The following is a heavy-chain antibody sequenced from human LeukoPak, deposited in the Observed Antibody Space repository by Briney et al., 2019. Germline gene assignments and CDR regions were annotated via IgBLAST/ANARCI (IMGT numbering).Heavy chain of an antibody. Sequence: PSETLSLTCSVSGGSISSYYWSWIRQPPGKGLEWIGYIYSTGSTNYNPSLKSRVTISVDTSKNQFSLKLSSVTAADTAVYYCARKTITGTTRGYFDYWGQGALVTVSS. CDR2: IYSTGST. CDR1: GGSISSYY. D-gene: IGHD3-10*01. V-gene: IGHV4-59*08. J-gene: IGHJ4*02. CDR3: ARKTITGTTRGYFDY.